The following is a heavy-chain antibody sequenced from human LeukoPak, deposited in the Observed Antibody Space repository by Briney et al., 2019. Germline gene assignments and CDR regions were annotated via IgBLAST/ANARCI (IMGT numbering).Heavy chain of an antibody. CDR1: GYTLTELS. V-gene: IGHV1-24*01. J-gene: IGHJ4*02. CDR3: ATPIVGGLYFDY. Sequence: ASVKVSCKVSGYTLTELSMHWVRQAPGKGLEWMGGFDPEDGETIYAQKFQGRVTMTEDTPTDTAYMELSSLRSEDTAVYYCATPIVGGLYFDYWGQGTLVTVSS. D-gene: IGHD1-26*01. CDR2: FDPEDGET.